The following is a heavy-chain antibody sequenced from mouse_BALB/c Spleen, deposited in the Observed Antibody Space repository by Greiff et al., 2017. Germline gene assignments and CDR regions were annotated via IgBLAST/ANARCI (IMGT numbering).Heavy chain of an antibody. CDR2: IYPGDGDT. Sequence: VQLQQSGAELARPGASVKLSCKASGYTFTSYWMQWVKQRPGQGLEWIGAIYPGDGDTRYTQKFKGKATLTADKSSSTAYMQLSSLASEDSAVYYCNAFYYGSSPYYYAMDYWGQGTSVTVSS. V-gene: IGHV1-87*01. J-gene: IGHJ4*01. D-gene: IGHD1-1*01. CDR3: NAFYYGSSPYYYAMDY. CDR1: GYTFTSYW.